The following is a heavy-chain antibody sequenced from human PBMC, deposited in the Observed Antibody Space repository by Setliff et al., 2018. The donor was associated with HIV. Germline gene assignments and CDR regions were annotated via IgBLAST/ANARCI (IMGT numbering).Heavy chain of an antibody. CDR1: GGSFNILG. J-gene: IGHJ6*02. V-gene: IGHV1-69*06. D-gene: IGHD3-10*01. Sequence: SVKVSCKASGGSFNILGFTWVRQAPGQGLEWVGGIIPVVDAPIYAQRFQGRVVITADKSTGTAYMQLSSLKFEDTAVYYCATRPPGVHGFSIWGQGTTVTVSS. CDR2: IIPVVDAP. CDR3: ATRPPGVHGFSI.